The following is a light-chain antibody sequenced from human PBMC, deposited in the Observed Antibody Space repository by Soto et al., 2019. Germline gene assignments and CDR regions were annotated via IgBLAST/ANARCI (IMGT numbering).Light chain of an antibody. J-gene: IGKJ4*01. CDR1: QGIRRW. CDR2: AAS. CDR3: QQTTSFPLT. V-gene: IGKV1-12*01. Sequence: DIQMTQSPSFVSASVGDRVTITCRASQGIRRWLAWYQHKPGRAPKLLIHAASSLESGVPSRFSGSGSGTDFTLTISSLQPEDFATYYCQQTTSFPLTFGGGTKVEIK.